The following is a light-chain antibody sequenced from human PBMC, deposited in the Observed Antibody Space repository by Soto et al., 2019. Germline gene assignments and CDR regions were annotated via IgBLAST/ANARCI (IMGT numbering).Light chain of an antibody. CDR3: LSHTTRRIYV. Sequence: QSALTQPASVSGSPGQSITISCSGTNSDIGAYDYVSWYQQHPGKPPKLIIYNVNNRPSGVSFRFSGSKSANTASLTISGLQTEDEADYYCLSHTTRRIYVFGPGTKVTLL. V-gene: IGLV2-14*03. J-gene: IGLJ1*01. CDR2: NVN. CDR1: NSDIGAYDY.